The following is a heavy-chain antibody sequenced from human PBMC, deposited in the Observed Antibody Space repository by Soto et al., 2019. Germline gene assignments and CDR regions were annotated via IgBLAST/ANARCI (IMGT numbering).Heavy chain of an antibody. V-gene: IGHV4-30-2*01. J-gene: IGHJ6*02. Sequence: KPSETLSLTCTVSNGSVRSGTYSWIWVRQPPGKGLEWIGYIYYSGTTYYTPSLKSRLTMSMDRANDHFSLNLTSVTAADTAVYFCARGHYYYGMDVWGQGITVTVSS. CDR1: NGSVRSGTYS. CDR2: IYYSGTT. CDR3: ARGHYYYGMDV.